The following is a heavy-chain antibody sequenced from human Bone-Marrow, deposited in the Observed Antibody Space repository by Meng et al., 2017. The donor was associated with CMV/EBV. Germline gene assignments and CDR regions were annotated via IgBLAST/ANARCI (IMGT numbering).Heavy chain of an antibody. V-gene: IGHV1-18*01. CDR3: ARDRGPYQLLIHFDY. J-gene: IGHJ4*02. D-gene: IGHD2-2*01. CDR1: GYTFTSYG. CDR2: ISAYNGNT. Sequence: QVRLGQSGAEVKKPGASVKVSCKASGYTFTSYGISWVRQAPGQGLEWMGWISAYNGNTNYAQKLQGRATMTTDTSTSTAYMELRSLRSDDTAVYYCARDRGPYQLLIHFDYWGQGTLVTVSS.